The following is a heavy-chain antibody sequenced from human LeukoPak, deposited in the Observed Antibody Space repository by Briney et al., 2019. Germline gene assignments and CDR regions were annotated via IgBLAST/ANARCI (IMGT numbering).Heavy chain of an antibody. CDR2: IYTSGST. D-gene: IGHD6-19*01. CDR3: ARESYSSGWYPFDY. J-gene: IGHJ4*02. CDR1: GGSISSYY. V-gene: IGHV4-4*07. Sequence: PSETLSLTCTVSGGSISSYYWSWIRQPAGKGLEWIGRIYTSGSTNYNPSLKSQVTMSVDTSKNQFSLKLSSVTAADTAVYYCARESYSSGWYPFDYWGQGTLVTVSS.